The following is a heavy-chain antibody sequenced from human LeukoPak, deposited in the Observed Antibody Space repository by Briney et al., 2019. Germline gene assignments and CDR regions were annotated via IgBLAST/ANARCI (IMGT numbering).Heavy chain of an antibody. Sequence: SETLSLTCTVSGGSISSYYWSWIRQPPGKGLEWIGYIYYSGSTNYNPSLKSRVTISVDTSKNQFSLKLSSVTAADTAVYYCAREADCSSTSCPNWFDPWGQGTLVTVSS. CDR2: IYYSGST. V-gene: IGHV4-59*01. D-gene: IGHD2-2*01. CDR3: AREADCSSTSCPNWFDP. CDR1: GGSISSYY. J-gene: IGHJ5*02.